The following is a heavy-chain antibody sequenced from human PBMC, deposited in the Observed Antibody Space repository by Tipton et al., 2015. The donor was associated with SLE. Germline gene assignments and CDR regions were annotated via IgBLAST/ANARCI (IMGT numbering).Heavy chain of an antibody. CDR3: ARGQIAAAGTGDY. Sequence: SLRLSCAASGFTFSSYSMNWVRQAPGKGLEWVSSISSSSSYIYYADSVKGRFTISRDNAKNSLYLQMNSLRAEDTAVYYCARGQIAAAGTGDYWGQGTLVTVSS. CDR1: GFTFSSYS. J-gene: IGHJ4*02. CDR2: ISSSSSYI. V-gene: IGHV3-21*01. D-gene: IGHD6-13*01.